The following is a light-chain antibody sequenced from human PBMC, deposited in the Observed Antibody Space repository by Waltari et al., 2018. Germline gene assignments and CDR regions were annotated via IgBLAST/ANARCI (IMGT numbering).Light chain of an antibody. Sequence: DIQLTQSPSFLSASVRDRVTITCRASPGISNDLAWYQQKPGKAPKLLIYSASTLQSGVPSRFSGSGSGTEFSLTISSLQPEDFATYYCQQINSYPLTFGGGTKVEIK. CDR2: SAS. J-gene: IGKJ4*01. CDR1: PGISND. V-gene: IGKV1-9*01. CDR3: QQINSYPLT.